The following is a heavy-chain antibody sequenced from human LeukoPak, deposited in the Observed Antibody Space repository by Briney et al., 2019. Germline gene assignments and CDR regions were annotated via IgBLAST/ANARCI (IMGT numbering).Heavy chain of an antibody. D-gene: IGHD6-13*01. V-gene: IGHV4-59*01. Sequence: SETLSLTCTVSGGSISSYYWSWIRQPPGKGLEWIGYIYYSGSTNYNPSLKSRVTISVDTSKNQFSLKLSSVTAADTAVYYCARYKYSSSWYRAFDIWGQGTMVTVSS. J-gene: IGHJ3*02. CDR2: IYYSGST. CDR1: GGSISSYY. CDR3: ARYKYSSSWYRAFDI.